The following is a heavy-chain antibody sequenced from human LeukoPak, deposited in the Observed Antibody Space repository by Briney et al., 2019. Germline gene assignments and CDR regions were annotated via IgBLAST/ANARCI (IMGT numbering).Heavy chain of an antibody. CDR2: ISYDGSNK. CDR3: ARGSYSTVPELFDY. D-gene: IGHD4-11*01. CDR1: GFTFSSYA. J-gene: IGHJ4*02. V-gene: IGHV3-30*04. Sequence: GGSLRLSCAASGFTFSSYAMHWVRQAPGKGLEWVAVISYDGSNKYYADSVKGRFTISRDNSKNTLYLKMNSLRPEDTAVYYCARGSYSTVPELFDYWGEGTLVTVSS.